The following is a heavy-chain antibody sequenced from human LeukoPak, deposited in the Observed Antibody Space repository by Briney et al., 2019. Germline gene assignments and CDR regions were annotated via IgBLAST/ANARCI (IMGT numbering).Heavy chain of an antibody. CDR3: AREGTTRYFDWLL. J-gene: IGHJ4*02. Sequence: SETLSLTCTVSGGSISSYYWSWIRQPPGKGLEWIGYIYYSGSINYNPSLKSRVTISVDTSKNQFSLKLSSVTAADTAVYYCAREGTTRYFDWLLWGQGTLVTVSS. CDR2: IYYSGSI. D-gene: IGHD3-9*01. CDR1: GGSISSYY. V-gene: IGHV4-59*01.